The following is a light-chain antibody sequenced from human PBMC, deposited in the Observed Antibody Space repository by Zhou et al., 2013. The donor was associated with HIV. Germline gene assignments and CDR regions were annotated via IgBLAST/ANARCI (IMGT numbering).Light chain of an antibody. V-gene: IGKV1-17*01. CDR1: QGITND. Sequence: DIQMTQSPSSLSASVGDRVTITCRASQGITNDLGWYQQKPGKAPKRLIYAASKLQSGVPSRFSGSGSGTDFTFTISSLQPEDIATYYCQQYDNLPITFGQGTRLEIK. CDR2: AAS. J-gene: IGKJ5*01. CDR3: QQYDNLPIT.